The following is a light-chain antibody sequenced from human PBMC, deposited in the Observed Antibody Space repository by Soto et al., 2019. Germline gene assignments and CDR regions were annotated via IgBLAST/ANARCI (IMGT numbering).Light chain of an antibody. V-gene: IGKV2D-29*01. CDR3: MQTLQVPLT. Sequence: VMTQTPLSLSVTPGQPASISFKSSQRLLNSDGKTYLYWYLQKPGQPPQLLMYEASNRFSGVPDRFSGSGSGTDFTLKISRVEDEDVGVYYCMQTLQVPLTFGGGTKVDIK. CDR2: EAS. CDR1: QRLLNSDGKTY. J-gene: IGKJ4*01.